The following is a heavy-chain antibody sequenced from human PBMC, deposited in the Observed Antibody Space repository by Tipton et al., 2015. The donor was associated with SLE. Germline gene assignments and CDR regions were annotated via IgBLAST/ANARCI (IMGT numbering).Heavy chain of an antibody. D-gene: IGHD2-2*01. CDR1: GGSISRYY. Sequence: TLSLTCTVSGGSISRYYWGWIRQPAVKGLEWIGGIYTGGNTKYNPSLERRVTLSVDASKDQFSLRLTSVSAADTAVYYCVVCSPSSCSYFDYWGQGRLVTVSS. CDR2: IYTGGNT. CDR3: VVCSPSSCSYFDY. V-gene: IGHV4-4*07. J-gene: IGHJ4*02.